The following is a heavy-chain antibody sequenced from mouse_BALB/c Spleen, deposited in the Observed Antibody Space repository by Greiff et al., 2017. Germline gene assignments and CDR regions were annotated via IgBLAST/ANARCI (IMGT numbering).Heavy chain of an antibody. CDR2: IDPETGGT. V-gene: IGHV1-15*01. CDR3: TRGGYGKNFDV. CDR1: GYTFTDYE. Sequence: QVQLKQSGAELVRPGASVTLSCKASGYTFTDYEMHWVKQTPVHGLEWIGAIDPETGGTAYNQKFKGKATLTADKSSSTAYMELRSLTSEDSAVYYCTRGGYGKNFDVWGGGTTVTVSS. J-gene: IGHJ1*01. D-gene: IGHD1-1*01.